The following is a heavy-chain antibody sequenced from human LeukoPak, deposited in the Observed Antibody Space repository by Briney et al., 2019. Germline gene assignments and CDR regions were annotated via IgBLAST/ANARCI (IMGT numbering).Heavy chain of an antibody. CDR1: GGPISSRSYY. V-gene: IGHV4-39*01. D-gene: IGHD2-15*01. Sequence: SETLSLTCTVSGGPISSRSYYWGWIRQPPGKGLEWIGGIYYSGSTYYNPSLKSRVTISVDTSKNQFSLKLTSVTAADTAVYYCARHVYCSGGSCYSNWFDPWGQGTLATVSS. CDR3: ARHVYCSGGSCYSNWFDP. CDR2: IYYSGST. J-gene: IGHJ5*02.